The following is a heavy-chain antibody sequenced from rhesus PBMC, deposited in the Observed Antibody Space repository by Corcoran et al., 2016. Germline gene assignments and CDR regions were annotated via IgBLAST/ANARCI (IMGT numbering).Heavy chain of an antibody. CDR1: GYTFTSYS. CDR3: ARPGFSLDV. Sequence: QVQLVQSGAEVKKHGVAVKLSCKASGYTFTSYSINWVSQAPGQGLEWMGWITPSNDTTGYAQKFQGRVTMPRDTSTSTAYMELSSLRSEDTAVYYCARPGFSLDVWGRGVLVTVSS. D-gene: IGHD3-9*01. V-gene: IGHV1-200*01. CDR2: ITPSNDTT. J-gene: IGHJ5-2*02.